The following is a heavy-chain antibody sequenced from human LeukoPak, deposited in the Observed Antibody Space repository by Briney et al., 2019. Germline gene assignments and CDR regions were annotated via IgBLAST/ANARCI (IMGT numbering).Heavy chain of an antibody. CDR2: ISSSSYI. V-gene: IGHV3-21*01. J-gene: IGHJ6*02. Sequence: GGSLRLSCAASGFTFSSYAMSWVRQAPGKGLEWVSSISSSSYIYYADSVKGRFTISRDNAKNSLYLQMNSLRAEDTAVYYCARDRSEWLRFEYYYYGMDVWGQGTTVTVSS. CDR1: GFTFSSYA. D-gene: IGHD5-12*01. CDR3: ARDRSEWLRFEYYYYGMDV.